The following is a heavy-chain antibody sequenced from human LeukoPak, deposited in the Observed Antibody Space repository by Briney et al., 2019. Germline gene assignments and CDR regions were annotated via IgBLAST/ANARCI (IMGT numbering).Heavy chain of an antibody. Sequence: SETLSLTCTVSGGSLSSYYWNWIRQPAGKGLEWIGYIYYSGSTNYNPSLKSRVTISVDTSKNQFSLKLSSVTAADTAVYYCASGARPRPIVPGERDYDYYYYYMDVWGKGTTVTISS. V-gene: IGHV4-59*01. CDR3: ASGARPRPIVPGERDYDYYYYYMDV. D-gene: IGHD2-8*01. J-gene: IGHJ6*03. CDR1: GGSLSSYY. CDR2: IYYSGST.